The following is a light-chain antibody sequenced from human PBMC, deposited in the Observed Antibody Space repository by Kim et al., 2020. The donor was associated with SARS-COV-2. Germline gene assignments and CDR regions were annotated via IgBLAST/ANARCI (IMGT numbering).Light chain of an antibody. Sequence: GQAVTISCTGTSIDVGGYNYVSWYQQHPGQAPKLMIYEVSKRPSGVPDRFSGSKSGNTASLTVSGLQAEDEADYYCSSYAGSNSAVFGTGTKVTVL. CDR3: SSYAGSNSAV. V-gene: IGLV2-8*01. CDR2: EVS. CDR1: SIDVGGYNY. J-gene: IGLJ1*01.